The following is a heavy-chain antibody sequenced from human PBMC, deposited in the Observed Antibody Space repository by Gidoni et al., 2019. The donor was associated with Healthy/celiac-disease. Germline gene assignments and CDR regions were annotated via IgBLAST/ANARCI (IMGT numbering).Heavy chain of an antibody. CDR3: ARLFRAPIVGATFYYYYGMDV. Sequence: QVQLQQWGAGLLKPSETLSLTCAVYGGSFSGYYWSWIRQPPGKGLEWIGEINHSGSTNYNPSLKSRVTISVDTSKNQFSLKLSSVTAADTAVYYCARLFRAPIVGATFYYYYGMDVWGQGTTVTVSS. D-gene: IGHD1-26*01. V-gene: IGHV4-34*01. CDR1: GGSFSGYY. CDR2: INHSGST. J-gene: IGHJ6*02.